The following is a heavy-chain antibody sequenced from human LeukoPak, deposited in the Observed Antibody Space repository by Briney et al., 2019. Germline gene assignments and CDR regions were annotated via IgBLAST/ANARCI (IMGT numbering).Heavy chain of an antibody. CDR1: GYSISSGYY. Sequence: SETLSLTCTASGYSISSGYYWGWIRQPPGKGLEWIGSIYHSGSTYYNPSLKSRVTISVDTSKNQFSLKLSSVTAADTAVYYCAKMKGKMATITYYFDYWGQGTLVTVSS. J-gene: IGHJ4*02. CDR3: AKMKGKMATITYYFDY. V-gene: IGHV4-38-2*02. CDR2: IYHSGST. D-gene: IGHD5-24*01.